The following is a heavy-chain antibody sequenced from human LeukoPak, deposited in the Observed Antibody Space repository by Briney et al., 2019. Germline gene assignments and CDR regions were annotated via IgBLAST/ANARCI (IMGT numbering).Heavy chain of an antibody. Sequence: GGSLRLSCAAPGFNFKYYAMTWVRQAPGKGLEWVSSISGSGDYTYYADSVKGRFTISRDNSKDTLYLQVNSLRAEDMAVFYCAKGQDANYLPLDLWGRGTLVTVSS. CDR1: GFNFKYYA. CDR3: AKGQDANYLPLDL. V-gene: IGHV3-23*01. J-gene: IGHJ2*01. D-gene: IGHD4/OR15-4a*01. CDR2: ISGSGDYT.